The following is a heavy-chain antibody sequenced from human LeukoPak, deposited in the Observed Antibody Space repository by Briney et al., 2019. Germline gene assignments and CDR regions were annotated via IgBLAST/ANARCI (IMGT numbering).Heavy chain of an antibody. D-gene: IGHD3-3*01. CDR1: GYTLTELS. V-gene: IGHV1-24*01. CDR2: FDPEDGET. Sequence: ASVKVSCKVSGYTLTELSMHWARQAPGKGLEWMGGFDPEDGETIYAQKFQGRVTMTEDTSTDTAYMELSSLRSEDTAVYYCVAVPPRPMVTIFGVVIQRAEYFQHWGQGTLVTVSS. CDR3: VAVPPRPMVTIFGVVIQRAEYFQH. J-gene: IGHJ1*01.